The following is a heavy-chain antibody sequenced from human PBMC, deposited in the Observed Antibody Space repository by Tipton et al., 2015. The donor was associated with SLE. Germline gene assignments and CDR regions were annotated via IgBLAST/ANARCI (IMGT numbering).Heavy chain of an antibody. Sequence: QSGPEVKKPGSSVKVSCKASGGTFSSYTISWVRQAPGQGLEWMGRIIPILGIANYAQKFQGRVTITADKSTSTAYMELSSLRSEDTAVYYCAREENYYDSSGFYYWGQGTLVTVSS. D-gene: IGHD3-22*01. CDR3: AREENYYDSSGFYY. J-gene: IGHJ4*02. CDR1: GGTFSSYT. V-gene: IGHV1-69*04. CDR2: IIPILGIA.